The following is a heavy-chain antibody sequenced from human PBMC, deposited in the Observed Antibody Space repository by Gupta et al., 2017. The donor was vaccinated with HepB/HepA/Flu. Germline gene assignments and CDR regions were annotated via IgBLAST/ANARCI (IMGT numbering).Heavy chain of an antibody. CDR1: GLTFSNFW. J-gene: IGHJ4*02. V-gene: IGHV3-15*01. D-gene: IGHD1-7*01. Sequence: EVPLVESGGDLVKPGGSLTLSCVASGLTFSNFWMAWVRQAPGEGLEWVGRIKSKSDGGATDYGAPVKGRFIISRDDSRNTVYLEMNSLKTEDTAVYYCSTGGGTHDFWGQGMLVTVSS. CDR3: STGGGTHDF. CDR2: IKSKSDGGAT.